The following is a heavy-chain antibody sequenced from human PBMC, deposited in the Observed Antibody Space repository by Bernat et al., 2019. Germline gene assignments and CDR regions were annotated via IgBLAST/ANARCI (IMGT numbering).Heavy chain of an antibody. CDR3: ARGTSTSAPYMDV. J-gene: IGHJ6*03. CDR2: ISSSSSYT. CDR1: GFTFSDYY. Sequence: QVQLEESGGGVVQPGRSLRLSCAASGFTFSDYYMSWIRQAPGKGLDWVSYISSSSSYTNYADSVKGRFTISRDNAKNSLYLQMNSLRAEDTAVYYCARGTSTSAPYMDVWGKGTTVTVSS. V-gene: IGHV3-11*05.